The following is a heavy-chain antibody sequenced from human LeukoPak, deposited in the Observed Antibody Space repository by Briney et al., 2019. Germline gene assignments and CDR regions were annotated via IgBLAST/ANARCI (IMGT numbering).Heavy chain of an antibody. Sequence: GGSLRLSCAASGFTFSSYEMNWVRQAPGKGLEWVSYISSSGSTIYYADSVKGRFTISRDNGKNSLSLQMNSLRAEDTAVYYCARDKIVGATHFDYWGQGTLVTVSS. CDR3: ARDKIVGATHFDY. V-gene: IGHV3-48*03. D-gene: IGHD1-26*01. CDR2: ISSSGSTI. CDR1: GFTFSSYE. J-gene: IGHJ4*02.